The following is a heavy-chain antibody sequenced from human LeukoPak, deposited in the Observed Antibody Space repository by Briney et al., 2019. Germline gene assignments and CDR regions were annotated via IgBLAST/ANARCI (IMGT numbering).Heavy chain of an antibody. J-gene: IGHJ6*02. CDR2: ITGDSTTT. CDR1: GFTFDDYA. Sequence: GGSLRLSCAASGFTFDDYAMHWVRQTPGKGLEWVSVITGDSTTTYSADSVKGRFTISRDNGKNSLYLQMSSLRTEDTALYYCAKGPLAGSSYHCYGMDVWGQGTTVTVSS. V-gene: IGHV3-43*02. D-gene: IGHD6-19*01. CDR3: AKGPLAGSSYHCYGMDV.